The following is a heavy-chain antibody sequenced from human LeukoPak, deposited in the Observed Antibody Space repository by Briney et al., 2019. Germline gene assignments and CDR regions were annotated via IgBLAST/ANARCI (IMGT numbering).Heavy chain of an antibody. D-gene: IGHD3-10*01. V-gene: IGHV3-23*01. CDR3: AARDRVLLWFGELLEVDY. Sequence: PGGSLRLSCAASGFTFSSYGMSWVRQAPGKGLEWVSAISGSGGSTYYADSVKGRFTISRDNAKNSLYLQMNSLRAEDTAVYYCAARDRVLLWFGELLEVDYWGQGTLVTVSS. CDR1: GFTFSSYG. CDR2: ISGSGGST. J-gene: IGHJ4*02.